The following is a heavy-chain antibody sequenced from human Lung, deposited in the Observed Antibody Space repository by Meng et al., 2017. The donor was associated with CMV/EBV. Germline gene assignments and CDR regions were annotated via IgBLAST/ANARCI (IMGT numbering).Heavy chain of an antibody. J-gene: IGHJ6*02. Sequence: GESLKISCAASGFTFSSYSMNWVRQAPGKGLEWVSSISSSSSYIYYADSVKGRFTISRDNAKNSLYLQMNSLRAEDTAVYYCARDPEVVVAATRVYYGMDVWGQGTXVTGAS. CDR1: GFTFSSYS. D-gene: IGHD2-15*01. CDR3: ARDPEVVVAATRVYYGMDV. V-gene: IGHV3-21*01. CDR2: ISSSSSYI.